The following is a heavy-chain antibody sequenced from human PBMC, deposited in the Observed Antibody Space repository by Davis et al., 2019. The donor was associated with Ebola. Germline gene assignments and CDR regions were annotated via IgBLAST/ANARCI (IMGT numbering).Heavy chain of an antibody. Sequence: GESLKISCAASGFTFSSYWMNWVRQAPGKGLEWVAFIRYDGSNKYYADSVKGRFTISRDNSKNTLYLQMNSLRAEDTAVYYCAKGDASPLDYWGQGTLVTVSS. CDR2: IRYDGSNK. D-gene: IGHD3-16*01. CDR3: AKGDASPLDY. V-gene: IGHV3-30*02. J-gene: IGHJ4*02. CDR1: GFTFSSYW.